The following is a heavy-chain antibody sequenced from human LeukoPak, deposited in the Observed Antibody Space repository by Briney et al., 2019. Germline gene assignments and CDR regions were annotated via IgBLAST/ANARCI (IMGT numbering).Heavy chain of an antibody. D-gene: IGHD2-21*01. V-gene: IGHV3-30*02. J-gene: IGHJ4*02. CDR1: GFPFSTYG. CDR3: APRVVVIAAPFDY. CDR2: IRYDGSNK. Sequence: PGGSLRLSCAASGFPFSTYGKHWVRQAPGRGLEWVAFIRYDGSNKSYSDSVKGRFTISRDNSKNTLYLQMNSLRVDDTAVYYCAPRVVVIAAPFDYWGQGTLVTVSS.